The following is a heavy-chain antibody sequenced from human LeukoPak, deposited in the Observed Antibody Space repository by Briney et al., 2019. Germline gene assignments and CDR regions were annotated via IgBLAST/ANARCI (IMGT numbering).Heavy chain of an antibody. J-gene: IGHJ6*02. Sequence: SETLSLTCTVSGGSFSNYYWSWIRQPAGKGLEWIGRIYTSGSTNYNPSVKSRVTMSVDTSNNQSSLKLTSVTAADTAVYYCARQPPQYYGMDVWGQGTTVTVSS. CDR1: GGSFSNYY. CDR2: IYTSGST. V-gene: IGHV4-4*07. D-gene: IGHD1-14*01. CDR3: ARQPPQYYGMDV.